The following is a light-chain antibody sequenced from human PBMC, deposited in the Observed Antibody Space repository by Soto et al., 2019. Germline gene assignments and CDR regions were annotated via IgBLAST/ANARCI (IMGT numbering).Light chain of an antibody. CDR3: ASYTSSSTRV. J-gene: IGLJ1*01. CDR2: EVS. CDR1: GGYNY. V-gene: IGLV2-14*01. Sequence: GGYNYVSWYQQHAGKAPQLLIYEVSKRPSGVSNRFSGSKSGNSASLTISGLQTDDEAEYYCASYTSSSTRVFGGGTKVTVL.